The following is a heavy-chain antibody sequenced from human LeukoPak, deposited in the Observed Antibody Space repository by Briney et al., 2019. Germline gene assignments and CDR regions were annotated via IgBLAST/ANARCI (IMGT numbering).Heavy chain of an antibody. CDR3: ARAGPRGDGYNVDY. J-gene: IGHJ4*02. CDR2: FYYSGST. D-gene: IGHD5-24*01. V-gene: IGHV4-59*01. CDR1: GGSISGFY. Sequence: SETLSLTCTVSGGSISGFYWGWIRQPPGKGLEYIGDFYYSGSTHYNPSLKSRVNISVDTSKNQFSLNLSSVTAADTAIYYCARAGPRGDGYNVDYWGQGTLVTVSS.